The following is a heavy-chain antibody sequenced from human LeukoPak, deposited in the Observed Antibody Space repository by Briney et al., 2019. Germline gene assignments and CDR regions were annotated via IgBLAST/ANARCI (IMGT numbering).Heavy chain of an antibody. CDR3: AQDCSGGSCYSGVDY. CDR1: GYTFTSYH. CDR2: INPNSGGT. V-gene: IGHV1-2*02. Sequence: ASVKVSCKASGYTFTSYHMHWVRQAPGQGLEWMGIINPNSGGTNYAQKFQGRVTMTRDTSISTAYMELSRLRSDDTAVYYCAQDCSGGSCYSGVDYWGQGTLVTVSS. J-gene: IGHJ4*02. D-gene: IGHD2-15*01.